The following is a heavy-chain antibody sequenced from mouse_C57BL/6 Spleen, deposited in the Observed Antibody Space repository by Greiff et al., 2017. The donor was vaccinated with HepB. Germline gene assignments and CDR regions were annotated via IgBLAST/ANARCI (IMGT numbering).Heavy chain of an antibody. V-gene: IGHV1-50*01. CDR1: GYTFTSYW. D-gene: IGHD1-1*01. CDR3: ARFTTLVSYYFDY. CDR2: IDPSDSYT. J-gene: IGHJ2*01. Sequence: VQLQQSGAELVKPGASVKLSCKASGYTFTSYWMQWVKQRPGQGLEWIGEIDPSDSYTNYNQKFKGKATLTVDTSSSTAYMQLSSLTSEDSAVYYCARFTTLVSYYFDYWGQGTTLTVSS.